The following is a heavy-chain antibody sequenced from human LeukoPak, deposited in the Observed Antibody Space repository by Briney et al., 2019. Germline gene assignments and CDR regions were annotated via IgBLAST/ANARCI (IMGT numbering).Heavy chain of an antibody. Sequence: GGSLRLSCAASGFTFSNYEMNWVRQAPGKGLEWVSFISSSGILIYYADSVKGRFTISRDNGKNSLFLQMDSLRVEDTAVRYCAKVSGSGWHFDHWGQGTLVTVSS. CDR3: AKVSGSGWHFDH. J-gene: IGHJ4*02. D-gene: IGHD6-19*01. CDR2: ISSSGILI. CDR1: GFTFSNYE. V-gene: IGHV3-48*03.